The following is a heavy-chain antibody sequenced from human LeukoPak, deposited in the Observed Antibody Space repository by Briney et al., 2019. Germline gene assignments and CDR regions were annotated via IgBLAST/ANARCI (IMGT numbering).Heavy chain of an antibody. CDR3: EKDMCGGDCYHDAFDI. J-gene: IGHJ3*02. CDR2: ISGGAGST. D-gene: IGHD2-21*02. V-gene: IGHV3-23*01. CDR1: GFTFSSYA. Sequence: GGSLRLSRAASGFTFSSYAMTWVRQAPGKGLEWVSTISGGAGSTYFADSVKGRFTISRDNSKNTLYLQMNSLRAEDTAVYYCEKDMCGGDCYHDAFDIWGQGTMVTVSS.